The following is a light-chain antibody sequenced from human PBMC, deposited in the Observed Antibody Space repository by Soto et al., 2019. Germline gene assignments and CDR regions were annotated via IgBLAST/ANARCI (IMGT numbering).Light chain of an antibody. CDR2: AAS. V-gene: IGKV1-39*01. J-gene: IGKJ5*01. Sequence: DIQMTQSPSTLSVSVRDRVTITCRASQSITTWLAWYQQRPGKAPKLLIYAASSLQSGVPSRFSGRGSGTDFTLTITSLQPEDFATYFCQQGYDTPITFGQGTRLEI. CDR1: QSITTW. CDR3: QQGYDTPIT.